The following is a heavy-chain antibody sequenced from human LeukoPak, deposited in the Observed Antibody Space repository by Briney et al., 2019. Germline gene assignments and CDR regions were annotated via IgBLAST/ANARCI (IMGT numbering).Heavy chain of an antibody. CDR1: GGSIRYYY. CDR2: TYYNGST. D-gene: IGHD2-15*01. CDR3: ARKGGLFDY. Sequence: SETLSLTCTVSGGSIRYYYWSWIRQSPGKGLEWIGYTYYNGSTNYNPSLKSRVTISVDMSKNQFSLKMSSVTAADTAVYYCARKGGLFDYWGQGRLVTVSS. J-gene: IGHJ4*02. V-gene: IGHV4-59*01.